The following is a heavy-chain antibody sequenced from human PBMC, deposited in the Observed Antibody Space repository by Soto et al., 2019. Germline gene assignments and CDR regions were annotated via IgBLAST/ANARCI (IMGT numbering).Heavy chain of an antibody. J-gene: IGHJ6*02. CDR2: IYPGDSDT. D-gene: IGHD5-18*01. CDR3: ARHIYRWGYSYGFSSYYGMDV. V-gene: IGHV5-51*01. CDR1: GYRFTSYW. Sequence: LGESLKISCQGSGYRFTSYWIGWVRQMPGKGLEWMGIIYPGDSDTRYSPSFQGQVTISADKSISTAYLQWSSLKASDTAMYYCARHIYRWGYSYGFSSYYGMDVWGQGTTVTVSS.